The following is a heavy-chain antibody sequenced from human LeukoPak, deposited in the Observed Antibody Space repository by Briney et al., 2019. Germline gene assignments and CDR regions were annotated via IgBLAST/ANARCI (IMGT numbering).Heavy chain of an antibody. CDR3: TRQVLHTAMDY. D-gene: IGHD5-18*01. V-gene: IGHV4-59*05. Sequence: PSETLSLTCTVSGGSLSSYFWSWIRQPPGKGLEWIGSIYDSGSTYYSPSLKSRVTISVDTSKNQFSLKLNSVTAADTAVYYCTRQVLHTAMDYWGQGTLVTVSS. CDR2: IYDSGST. CDR1: GGSLSSYF. J-gene: IGHJ4*02.